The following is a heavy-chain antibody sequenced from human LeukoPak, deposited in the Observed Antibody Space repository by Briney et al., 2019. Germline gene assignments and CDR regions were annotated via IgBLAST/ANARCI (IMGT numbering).Heavy chain of an antibody. CDR1: GFTVSSNY. Sequence: GGSLRLSCAASGFTVSSNYMSWVRQAPGKVLEWVSVIYSGGSTYYADSVKGRFTISRDNSKNTLYLQMNSLRAEDTAVYYCARAWGYDFWSGYPYYFDYWGQGTLVTVSS. V-gene: IGHV3-66*02. J-gene: IGHJ4*02. D-gene: IGHD3-3*01. CDR3: ARAWGYDFWSGYPYYFDY. CDR2: IYSGGST.